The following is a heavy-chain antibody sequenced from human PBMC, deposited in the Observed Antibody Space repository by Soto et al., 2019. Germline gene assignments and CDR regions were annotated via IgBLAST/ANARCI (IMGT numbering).Heavy chain of an antibody. CDR1: GGSISSYY. D-gene: IGHD2-15*01. CDR2: IYYSGST. V-gene: IGHV4-59*08. CDR3: ARHRIEGYFDY. J-gene: IGHJ4*02. Sequence: SETLSLTCTVSGGSISSYYWSWIRQPPGKGLEWIGYIYYSGSTNYNPSLKSRVTISVDTSKNQFSLKLSSVTAADTAVYYCARHRIEGYFDYWGQGTLVTVSS.